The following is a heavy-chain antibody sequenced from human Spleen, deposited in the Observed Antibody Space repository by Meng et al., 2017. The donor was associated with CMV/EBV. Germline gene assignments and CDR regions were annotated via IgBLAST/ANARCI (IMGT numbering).Heavy chain of an antibody. CDR3: ARDRGYNDYLSGIDY. J-gene: IGHJ4*02. CDR2: IKSDGSST. V-gene: IGHV3-74*01. D-gene: IGHD5-24*01. Sequence: GESLKISCAASGFTFSSYWMHWVRQAPGKGLVWVSRIKSDGSSTSYADSVKGRFTISRDNAKNTLYLQMNSLRAEDTARYYCARDRGYNDYLSGIDYWGQGTLVTVSS. CDR1: GFTFSSYW.